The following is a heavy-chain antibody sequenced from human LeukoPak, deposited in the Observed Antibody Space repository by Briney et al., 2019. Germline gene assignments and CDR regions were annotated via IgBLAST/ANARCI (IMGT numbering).Heavy chain of an antibody. Sequence: GGSLRLSCVASGFTFSSYWMSWVRQAPGKGLEWVANIKEDGSEKYYVDSVKGRFTISRDNAKNSLYLQMNSLRAEDTAVYYCARDGATVTKSPYIDYWGQGTLVTVSS. CDR1: GFTFSSYW. CDR3: ARDGATVTKSPYIDY. D-gene: IGHD4-17*01. CDR2: IKEDGSEK. J-gene: IGHJ4*02. V-gene: IGHV3-7*01.